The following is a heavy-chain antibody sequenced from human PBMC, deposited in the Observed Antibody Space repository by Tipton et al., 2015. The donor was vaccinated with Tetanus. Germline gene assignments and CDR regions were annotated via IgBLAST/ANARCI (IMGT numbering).Heavy chain of an antibody. CDR1: GDSVSGYY. V-gene: IGHV4-59*02. Sequence: TLSLTCTVSGDSVSGYYWSWIRQPPGKGLEWIGYAYYTGSTNHNPSLKSRVTISMDRSKNQISLQLTSVTAADTAVYFCARANNEFPKKGPFDSWGQGSLVIVSS. CDR2: AYYTGST. J-gene: IGHJ4*02. D-gene: IGHD1-1*01. CDR3: ARANNEFPKKGPFDS.